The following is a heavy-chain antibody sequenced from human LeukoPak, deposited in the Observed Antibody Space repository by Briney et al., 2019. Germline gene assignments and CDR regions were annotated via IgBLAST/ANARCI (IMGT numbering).Heavy chain of an antibody. CDR3: ARERKSLLWFGELST. V-gene: IGHV4-34*01. CDR1: GGSFSGYY. D-gene: IGHD3-10*01. J-gene: IGHJ5*02. CDR2: INHSGST. Sequence: SETLSLTCAVYGGSFSGYYWSWIRQPPGKGLEWIGEINHSGSTNYNPSLKSRVTISVDTSKNQSSLKLSSVTAADTAVYYCARERKSLLWFGELSTWGQGTLVTVSS.